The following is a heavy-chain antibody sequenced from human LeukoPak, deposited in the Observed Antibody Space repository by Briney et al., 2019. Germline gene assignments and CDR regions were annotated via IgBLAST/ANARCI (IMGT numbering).Heavy chain of an antibody. V-gene: IGHV4-59*01. CDR2: IYYSGST. CDR1: GGSISSYY. Sequence: SETLSLTCTVSGGSISSYYWSWIRQPPGKGLEWIGYIYYSGSTNYNPSLKSRVTISVDTSKNQSSLKLSSVTAADTAVYYCARALDSIAARGYFQHWGQGTLVTVSS. D-gene: IGHD6-6*01. J-gene: IGHJ1*01. CDR3: ARALDSIAARGYFQH.